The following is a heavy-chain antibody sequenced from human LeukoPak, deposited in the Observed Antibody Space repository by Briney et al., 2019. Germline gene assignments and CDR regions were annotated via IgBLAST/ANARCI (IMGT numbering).Heavy chain of an antibody. CDR3: ARTSADNYFDR. CDR2: IYHTGTT. Sequence: SQTLSLTCAVPGDSIRSGGSSWSWIRQPPGKGREWIGYIYHTGTTQYNPALKSRITFSVDRSKNHCSLKMSSVTAADTAVYYCARTSADNYFDRWGQGTLVTVSS. CDR1: GDSIRSGGSS. J-gene: IGHJ5*02. V-gene: IGHV4-30-2*01.